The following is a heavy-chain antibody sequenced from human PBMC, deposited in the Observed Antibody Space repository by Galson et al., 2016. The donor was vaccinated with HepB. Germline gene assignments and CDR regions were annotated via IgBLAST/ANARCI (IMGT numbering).Heavy chain of an antibody. V-gene: IGHV3-53*01. CDR1: GFTVSHKY. J-gene: IGHJ4*02. CDR2: IYTGGST. CDR3: ASRSGYIQDGLDY. Sequence: SLRLSCAASGFTVSHKYMSWVRQAPGKGLEWVSVIYTGGSTYYADSVKGRFTISRDDSKNTLYLQMNSLRAEDTAVYYCASRSGYIQDGLDYWGQGTMVTVSS. D-gene: IGHD3-3*01.